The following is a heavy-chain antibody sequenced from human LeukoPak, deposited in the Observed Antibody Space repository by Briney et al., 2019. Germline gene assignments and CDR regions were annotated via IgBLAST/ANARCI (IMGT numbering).Heavy chain of an antibody. D-gene: IGHD3-9*01. Sequence: GESLKISCKGSGYSFTSYWIGWVRQMPGKGLEWMGIIYPGDSHTRYSPSFQGQVTISADKSISTACLQWSGLKASDTAMYYCARLKYYDILTGLYYYAMDVWGQGTTVTVSS. J-gene: IGHJ6*02. CDR3: ARLKYYDILTGLYYYAMDV. CDR2: IYPGDSHT. V-gene: IGHV5-51*01. CDR1: GYSFTSYW.